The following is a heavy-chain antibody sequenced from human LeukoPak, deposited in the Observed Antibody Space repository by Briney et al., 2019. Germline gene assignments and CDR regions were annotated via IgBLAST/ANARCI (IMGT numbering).Heavy chain of an antibody. Sequence: SVKVSCKASGGTVSSYAISWVRQAPGQGLEWMGGIIPIFGTANYAQKFQGRVTITADESTSTAYMELSSLRSEDTAVYHCARGGIAAAGYYFDYWGQGTLVTVSS. CDR2: IIPIFGTA. D-gene: IGHD6-13*01. J-gene: IGHJ4*02. CDR1: GGTVSSYA. V-gene: IGHV1-69*13. CDR3: ARGGIAAAGYYFDY.